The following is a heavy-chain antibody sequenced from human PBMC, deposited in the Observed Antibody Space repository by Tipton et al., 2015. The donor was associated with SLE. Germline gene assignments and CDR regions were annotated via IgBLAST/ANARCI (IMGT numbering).Heavy chain of an antibody. Sequence: SLRLSCAASGFTFSSYWMSWVRQAPGKGLVLVSRINSDGSTTAYADSVRGRFTISRDNPKKTIYLQMNSLRAEDTALYYCARDPSAAVVPGASHYYGLDVWGQGTTVTVSS. CDR2: INSDGSTT. CDR1: GFTFSSYW. CDR3: ARDPSAAVVPGASHYYGLDV. J-gene: IGHJ6*02. D-gene: IGHD2-2*01. V-gene: IGHV3-74*03.